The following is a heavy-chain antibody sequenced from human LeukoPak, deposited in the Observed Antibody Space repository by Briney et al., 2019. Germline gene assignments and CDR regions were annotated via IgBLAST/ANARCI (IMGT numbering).Heavy chain of an antibody. D-gene: IGHD2-21*02. Sequence: SETLSLTCAVYGGSFSGYYWSWIRQPPGKGLEWIGEINHSGSTNYNPSLKSRVTISVDTSKNQFSLKLSSVTAADTAVYYCARSLYCGGDCYSYDAFDIWGQGTMVTVSS. CDR2: INHSGST. J-gene: IGHJ3*02. V-gene: IGHV4-34*01. CDR1: GGSFSGYY. CDR3: ARSLYCGGDCYSYDAFDI.